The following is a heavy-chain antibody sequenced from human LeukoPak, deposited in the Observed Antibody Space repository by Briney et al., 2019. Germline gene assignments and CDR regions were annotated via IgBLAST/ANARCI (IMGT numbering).Heavy chain of an antibody. CDR1: GFTVSSNY. V-gene: IGHV3-66*01. D-gene: IGHD3-22*01. J-gene: IGHJ4*02. CDR3: ARDYYDSSGYYFDY. Sequence: GGSLRLSCAASGFTVSSNYMSWVRQAPGKGLEWVSLIYSGGNTYYADSVKGRFTISTDNSKNTLYLQMNSLRAEDTAVYYCARDYYDSSGYYFDYWGQGTLVTVSS. CDR2: IYSGGNT.